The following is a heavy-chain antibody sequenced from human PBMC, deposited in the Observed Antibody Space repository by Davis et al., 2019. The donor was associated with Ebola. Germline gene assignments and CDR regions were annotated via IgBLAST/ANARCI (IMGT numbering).Heavy chain of an antibody. V-gene: IGHV3-30*04. Sequence: GESLKISCAASGFTFSSYAMHWVRQAPGKGLEWVAVISYDGSNKYYADSVKGRFTISRDNSKNTLYLQMNSLRAEDTAVYYCARVRGTAMVYYYYGMDVWGQGTTVTVSS. CDR2: ISYDGSNK. J-gene: IGHJ6*02. CDR3: ARVRGTAMVYYYYGMDV. CDR1: GFTFSSYA. D-gene: IGHD5-18*01.